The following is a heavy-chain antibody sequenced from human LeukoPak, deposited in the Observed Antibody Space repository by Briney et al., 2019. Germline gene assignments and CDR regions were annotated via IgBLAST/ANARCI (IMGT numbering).Heavy chain of an antibody. V-gene: IGHV4-59*08. J-gene: IGHJ5*02. CDR2: IYYSGST. D-gene: IGHD3-10*01. CDR1: GGSISSYY. CDR3: ARTGSDAMDRGVRSSGFDP. Sequence: SETLSLTCTVSGGSISSYYWSWIRQPPGKGLEWIGYIYYSGSTNYNPSLKSRVTISVDTSKNQFSLKLSSVTAADTAVYYCARTGSDAMDRGVRSSGFDPWGQGTLVTVSS.